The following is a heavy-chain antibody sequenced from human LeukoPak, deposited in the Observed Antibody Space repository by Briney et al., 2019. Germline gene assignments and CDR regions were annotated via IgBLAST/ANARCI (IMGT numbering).Heavy chain of an antibody. CDR2: IYYSGST. V-gene: IGHV4-59*01. CDR1: GCSTSSYY. J-gene: IGHJ4*02. Sequence: SETLSLTCTASGCSTSSYYWSWIRQPPGKGLEWIGYIYYSGSTNYNPSLKSRVTISVDTSKNQFSLKLSSVTTADTALYYCARANLWPSYYFDYWGQGTLVTVSS. CDR3: ARANLWPSYYFDY. D-gene: IGHD3-10*01.